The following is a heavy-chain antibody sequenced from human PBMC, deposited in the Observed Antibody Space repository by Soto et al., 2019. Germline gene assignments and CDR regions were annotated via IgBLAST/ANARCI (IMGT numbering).Heavy chain of an antibody. D-gene: IGHD3-9*01. CDR1: GGFISSISYY. Sequence: QLQLQESGPGLVKPSETLSLTCTVSGGFISSISYYWGWIRQPPGKGLEWIGRIYYSGSTYDNPSLKSRVTISVDTSKNQFSLKLSSVTAAATAVYYCARQQLVINWFDPWGQGTLVTVSS. J-gene: IGHJ5*02. CDR3: ARQQLVINWFDP. V-gene: IGHV4-39*01. CDR2: IYYSGST.